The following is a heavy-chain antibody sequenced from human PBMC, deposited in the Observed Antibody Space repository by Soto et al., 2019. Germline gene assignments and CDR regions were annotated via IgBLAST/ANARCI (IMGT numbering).Heavy chain of an antibody. V-gene: IGHV4-59*01. CDR3: AEALWGPAGHINLFDP. J-gene: IGHJ5*02. CDR1: GGSISSYY. CDR2: IYYSATT. Sequence: SETLSLTCTVSGGSISSYYWSWIRQPPGKGLEWIGYIYYSATTNYNPSLKSRVTISVDTSKNQFSLKLTSVTAADTAGYYCAEALWGPAGHINLFDPWGQGTLVTVSS. D-gene: IGHD2-2*01.